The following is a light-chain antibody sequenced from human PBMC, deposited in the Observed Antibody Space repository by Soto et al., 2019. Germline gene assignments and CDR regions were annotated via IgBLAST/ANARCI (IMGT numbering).Light chain of an antibody. CDR1: QGISSY. CDR2: AAS. Sequence: ALRMTQSPSSFSASTGDRVTITCRASQGISSYLAWYQQKPGKAPKLLIYAASILQSGVPSRFSGSGSGTDFTLTISCLQSEDFATYYCQQYYSYPPTFGQGTKLEIK. CDR3: QQYYSYPPT. J-gene: IGKJ2*01. V-gene: IGKV1-8*01.